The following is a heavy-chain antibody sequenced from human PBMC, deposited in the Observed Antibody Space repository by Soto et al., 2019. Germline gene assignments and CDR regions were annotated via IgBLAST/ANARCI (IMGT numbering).Heavy chain of an antibody. D-gene: IGHD3-22*01. Sequence: GGSLRLSCAASGFTFSSYSMNLVRQAPGKGLEWVSSISSSSSYIYYADSVKGRFTISRDNAKNSLYLQMNSLRAEDTAVYYCARDAYDSSGYYFVDYWGQGTLVTVSS. CDR2: ISSSSSYI. V-gene: IGHV3-21*01. CDR1: GFTFSSYS. CDR3: ARDAYDSSGYYFVDY. J-gene: IGHJ4*02.